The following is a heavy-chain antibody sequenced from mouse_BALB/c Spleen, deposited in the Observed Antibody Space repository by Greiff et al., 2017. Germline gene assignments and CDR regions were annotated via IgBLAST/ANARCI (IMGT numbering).Heavy chain of an antibody. D-gene: IGHD1-1*01. CDR2: IRLKSNNYAT. CDR3: TRSTTVDY. CDR1: GFTFSNYW. Sequence: EVKLEESGGGLVQPGGSMKLSCVASGFTFSNYWMNWVRQSPEKGLEWVAEIRLKSNNYATNYAESVKGRFTISRDDSKSSVYLQMNNLRAEDTGIYYCTRSTTVDYWGQGTTLTVSS. V-gene: IGHV6-6*02. J-gene: IGHJ2*01.